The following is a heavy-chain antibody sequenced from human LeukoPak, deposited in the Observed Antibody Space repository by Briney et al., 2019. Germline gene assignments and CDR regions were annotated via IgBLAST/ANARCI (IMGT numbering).Heavy chain of an antibody. D-gene: IGHD1-26*01. CDR1: GFSFSSHG. CDR2: ISPSGDIT. Sequence: PGGSLRLSCAGSGFSFSSHGMNWVRQAPGKGLEWVSGISPSGDITYYTDSVRGRFTISRDNSKNTLYLQMNSLRAEDTAVYYCAKDRASSWWYFDLWGRGTLVTVSS. V-gene: IGHV3-23*01. J-gene: IGHJ2*01. CDR3: AKDRASSWWYFDL.